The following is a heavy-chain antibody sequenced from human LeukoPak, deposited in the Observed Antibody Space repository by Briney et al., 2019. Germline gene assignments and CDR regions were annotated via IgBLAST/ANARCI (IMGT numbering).Heavy chain of an antibody. CDR2: IYYSGST. V-gene: IGHV4-59*08. J-gene: IGHJ6*02. Sequence: PSETLSLTCSVSGGSISSFYWSWIRQPPGKGLEWIGYIYYSGSTNYNPSLKSRVTISVDTSKNQFSLKLSSVTAADTAVYYCARGRFYYYYGMDVWGQGTTVTVSS. CDR3: ARGRFYYYYGMDV. CDR1: GGSISSFY.